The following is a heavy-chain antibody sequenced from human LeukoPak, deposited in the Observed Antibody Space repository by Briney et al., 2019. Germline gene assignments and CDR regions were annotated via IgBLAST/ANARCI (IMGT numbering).Heavy chain of an antibody. Sequence: SETLSLTCAVYGGSFSGYYWSWIRQPPGKGLEWIGEINHSGSTNYNPSLKSRVTISVDTSKNQFSLKLSSVTAADTAVYYCARGLRDDYVWGSYRYGWSKKNYFDYWGQGTLVTVSS. CDR3: ARGLRDDYVWGSYRYGWSKKNYFDY. J-gene: IGHJ4*02. D-gene: IGHD3-16*02. CDR1: GGSFSGYY. CDR2: INHSGST. V-gene: IGHV4-34*01.